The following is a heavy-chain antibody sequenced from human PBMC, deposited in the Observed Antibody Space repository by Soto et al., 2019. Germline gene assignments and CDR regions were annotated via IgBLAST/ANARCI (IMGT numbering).Heavy chain of an antibody. J-gene: IGHJ3*02. CDR1: GGTLSDHG. Sequence: QVQLEQSGAEVKKPGSSVKVSCKASGGTLSDHGVAWLRQAPGQGLEWMGGTIPVFNTAKYAQKFQGRVTVTADKFTNIAYMELSSLRSEDTAFYFWARGVYGSGNYYTGPSAFDICGQGTMVIVSS. V-gene: IGHV1-69*06. CDR2: TIPVFNTA. D-gene: IGHD3-10*01. CDR3: ARGVYGSGNYYTGPSAFDI.